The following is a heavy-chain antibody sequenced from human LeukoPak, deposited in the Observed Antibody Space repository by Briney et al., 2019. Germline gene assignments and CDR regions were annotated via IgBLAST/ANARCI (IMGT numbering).Heavy chain of an antibody. CDR1: GFAFSNYW. Sequence: PGGSLRLSCVASGFAFSNYWMHWVRQASGKAPVWVSRINPDGTTTDYADSVKGRFTISRDNAKNMVFLQMNGLRADDTAPYYCAKDLSWNTADRWGQGILVTVSS. V-gene: IGHV3-74*01. J-gene: IGHJ5*02. CDR2: INPDGTTT. D-gene: IGHD1/OR15-1a*01. CDR3: AKDLSWNTADR.